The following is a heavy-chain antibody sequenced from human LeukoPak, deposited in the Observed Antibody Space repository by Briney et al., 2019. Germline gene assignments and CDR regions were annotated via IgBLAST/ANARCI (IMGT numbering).Heavy chain of an antibody. D-gene: IGHD6-19*01. J-gene: IGHJ3*02. Sequence: PGGSLRLSCAASGFTFSDYAMHWVRQAPGKGLEWVSVISFHGRDKYYADCVKGRFTISRDNSKNTLYLQMNSLRAEDTAVYYCASLAGSSGSNGAFDIWGLGTMVTVSS. CDR3: ASLAGSSGSNGAFDI. V-gene: IGHV3-30*04. CDR2: ISFHGRDK. CDR1: GFTFSDYA.